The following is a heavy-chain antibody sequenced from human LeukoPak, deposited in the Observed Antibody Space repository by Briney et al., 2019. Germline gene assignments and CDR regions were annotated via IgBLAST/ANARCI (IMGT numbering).Heavy chain of an antibody. V-gene: IGHV4-34*01. D-gene: IGHD7-27*01. CDR1: GGSFSGYY. Sequence: PSETLSLTCAVYGGSFSGYYWSWIRQPPGKGLEWIGEINHSGSTNYNPSLKSRVTISVDTSKNQFSLKLSSVTAADTAVYYCARGSDWGFDYWGQGTLVTVSS. J-gene: IGHJ4*02. CDR2: INHSGST. CDR3: ARGSDWGFDY.